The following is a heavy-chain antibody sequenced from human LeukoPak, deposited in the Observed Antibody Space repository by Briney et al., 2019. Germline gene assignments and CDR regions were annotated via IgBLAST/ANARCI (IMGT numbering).Heavy chain of an antibody. CDR3: AARGFYDLLPY. CDR2: FDPGDGAM. V-gene: IGHV1-24*01. Sequence: RASVKVSCKVSGYNLTELSMHWVRQAPGKGLEWMGGFDPGDGAMVYAQRFQGRVTMTEDTSTDTLYMELSSLKPEDTVAYYGAARGFYDLLPYWGQGTLVTVSS. CDR1: GYNLTELS. D-gene: IGHD3-9*01. J-gene: IGHJ4*02.